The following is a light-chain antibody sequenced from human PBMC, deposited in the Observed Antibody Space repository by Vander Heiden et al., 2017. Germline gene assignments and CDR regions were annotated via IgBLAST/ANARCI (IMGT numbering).Light chain of an antibody. CDR1: QSVSGY. Sequence: ELVLTQSPGTLSLSPGERATLSCRASQSVSGYLVWYQQKPGQAPRLLIYDAFKRATGTPARFSGSGSGTDFTLTISSLEPEDFAIYYCQQRGDWPVTFGGGTKVEIK. CDR2: DAF. CDR3: QQRGDWPVT. V-gene: IGKV3-11*01. J-gene: IGKJ4*01.